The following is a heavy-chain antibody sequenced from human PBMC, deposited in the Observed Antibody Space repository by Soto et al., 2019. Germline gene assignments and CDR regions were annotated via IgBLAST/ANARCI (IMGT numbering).Heavy chain of an antibody. J-gene: IGHJ5*02. CDR1: GGTFSSYA. V-gene: IGHV1-69*12. Sequence: QVQLVQSGAEVKKPGSSVKVSCKASGGTFSSYAISWVRQAPGQGLEWMGGIIPIFGTANYAQKFQGRVTITAXXSXSXXDMELSSLRSEDTAVYYCAGGYCSGGSCYSVRFDPWGQGTLVTVSS. CDR2: IIPIFGTA. CDR3: AGGYCSGGSCYSVRFDP. D-gene: IGHD2-15*01.